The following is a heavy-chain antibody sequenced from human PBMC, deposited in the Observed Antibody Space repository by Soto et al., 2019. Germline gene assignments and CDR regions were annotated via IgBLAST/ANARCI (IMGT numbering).Heavy chain of an antibody. D-gene: IGHD2-15*01. J-gene: IGHJ5*02. Sequence: SVKVSCKASGGTFSSYAISWVRQAPGQGLEWMGGIIPIFGTANYAQKFQGRVTITADESTSTAYMELSSLRSEDTAVYYCARDHCSGASCYWFDPWGQGTLVTVSS. CDR3: ARDHCSGASCYWFDP. CDR1: GGTFSSYA. V-gene: IGHV1-69*13. CDR2: IIPIFGTA.